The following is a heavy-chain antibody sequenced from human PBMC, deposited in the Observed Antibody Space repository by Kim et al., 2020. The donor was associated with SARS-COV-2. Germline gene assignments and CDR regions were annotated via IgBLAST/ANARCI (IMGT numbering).Heavy chain of an antibody. CDR3: ATGASIVGAIKEGYYYYGMDV. Sequence: GESLKISCKGSGYSFTSYWISWVRQMPGKGLEWMGRIDPSDSYTNYSPSFQGHVTISADKSISTAYLQWSSLKASDTAMYYCATGASIVGAIKEGYYYYGMDVWGQGTTVTVSS. V-gene: IGHV5-10-1*01. CDR1: GYSFTSYW. D-gene: IGHD1-26*01. J-gene: IGHJ6*02. CDR2: IDPSDSYT.